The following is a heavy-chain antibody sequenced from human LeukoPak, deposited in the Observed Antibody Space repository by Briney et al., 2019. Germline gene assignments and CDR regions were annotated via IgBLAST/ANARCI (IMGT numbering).Heavy chain of an antibody. J-gene: IGHJ4*02. D-gene: IGHD3-10*01. CDR3: AIPYFYGAGSSTYYFGY. V-gene: IGHV5-51*01. Sequence: GEPLKISCKGSGYSFTNYWIGWVRQMPGKGLEWMGIIYPGDSDTTYSPSFQGQVSISTDKSINTAYLQWSSLKASDTAMYYCAIPYFYGAGSSTYYFGYWGQGTLVTVSS. CDR2: IYPGDSDT. CDR1: GYSFTNYW.